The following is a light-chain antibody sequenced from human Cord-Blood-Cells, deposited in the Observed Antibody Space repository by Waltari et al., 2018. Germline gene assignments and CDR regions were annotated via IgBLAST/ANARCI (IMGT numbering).Light chain of an antibody. V-gene: IGKV3-11*01. CDR3: QQRSNWPYS. Sequence: EIVLTQSPATLSLSPGARATLSCRASQSVSSYLAWYKQKPGQAPTLPIYYASNRATGIPARFSGSGSETDFTLTISSLEPEDFAVYYCQQRSNWPYSFGQGTKLEIK. CDR2: YAS. J-gene: IGKJ2*03. CDR1: QSVSSY.